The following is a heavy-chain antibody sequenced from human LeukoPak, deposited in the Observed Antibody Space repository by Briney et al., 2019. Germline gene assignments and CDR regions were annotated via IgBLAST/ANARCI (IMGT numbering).Heavy chain of an antibody. CDR1: GGSISSGDYY. J-gene: IGHJ5*02. V-gene: IGHV4-30-4*01. D-gene: IGHD5-18*01. CDR3: ARDRIAGYSYGSLDP. Sequence: PSQTLSLTCTVSGGSISSGDYYWSWLGQPPGRGLGWIGYIYYSGSTYYNPSLKSRVTISVDTSKNQFSLKLSSVTAADTAVYYCARDRIAGYSYGSLDPWGQGTLVTVSS. CDR2: IYYSGST.